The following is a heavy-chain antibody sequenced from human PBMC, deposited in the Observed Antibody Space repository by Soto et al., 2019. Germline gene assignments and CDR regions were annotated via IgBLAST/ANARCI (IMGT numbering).Heavy chain of an antibody. Sequence: PSETLSLTCAVYGESFSGYYWSWIRQPPGKGLEWIGEIHDSGSTNYNPSLKSRLIISVDTSRTQFSLRLSSVTAADTAVYYCARGTTGGSCYYVWGRGTLVTVSS. CDR2: IHDSGST. CDR1: GESFSGYY. D-gene: IGHD2-15*01. V-gene: IGHV4-34*01. J-gene: IGHJ4*02. CDR3: ARGTTGGSCYYV.